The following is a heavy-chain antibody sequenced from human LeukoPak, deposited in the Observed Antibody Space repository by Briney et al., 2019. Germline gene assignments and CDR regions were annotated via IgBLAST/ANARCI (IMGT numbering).Heavy chain of an antibody. V-gene: IGHV3-30*02. J-gene: IGHJ4*02. CDR2: IRSDGSNK. CDR3: AKRTSSWSELDY. D-gene: IGHD6-13*01. CDR1: GFSFSSYG. Sequence: PGGSLRLSCAGSGFSFSSYGMHWVRQAPGKGPEWMAFIRSDGSNKYYADSVKGRFTISRDNSKNTLYLQMNSLRAEDTAVYYCAKRTSSWSELDYWGQGTLVTVSS.